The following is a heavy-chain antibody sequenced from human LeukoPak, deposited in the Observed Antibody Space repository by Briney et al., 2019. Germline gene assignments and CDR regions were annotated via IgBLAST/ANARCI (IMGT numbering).Heavy chain of an antibody. CDR2: ISYDGSNK. J-gene: IGHJ4*02. D-gene: IGHD5-24*01. Sequence: GGSLRLSCAASGFTFSSYAMHWVRQAPGKGLEWVAVISYDGSNKYYADSVKGRFTISRDNAKNSLYLQMNSLRAEDTAVYYCAREVEMALDYWGQGTLVTVSS. CDR1: GFTFSSYA. V-gene: IGHV3-30-3*01. CDR3: AREVEMALDY.